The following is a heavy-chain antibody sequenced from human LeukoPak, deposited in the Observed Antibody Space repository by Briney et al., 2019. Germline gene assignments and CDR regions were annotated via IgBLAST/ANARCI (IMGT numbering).Heavy chain of an antibody. D-gene: IGHD2-15*01. CDR1: GFTFSSYG. V-gene: IGHV3-7*03. CDR2: INPDGSNK. Sequence: GGSLRLSCAASGFTFSSYGMHWVRQAPGKGLEWVAHINPDGSNKYHIESVKGRFSSSRDNAKNSLYLQMNSLRAEDTAIYYCAKGSAWSADYWGQGTLVTVSS. CDR3: AKGSAWSADY. J-gene: IGHJ4*02.